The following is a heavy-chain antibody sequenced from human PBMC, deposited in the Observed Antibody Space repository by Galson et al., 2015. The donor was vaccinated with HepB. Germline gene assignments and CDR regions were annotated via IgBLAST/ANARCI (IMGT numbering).Heavy chain of an antibody. D-gene: IGHD2-2*02. CDR2: MDYSGNT. CDR3: AREREIICTTNCYTAFDM. Sequence: YMDYSGNTTYKPSLQSRVSTSLDTARAQFYLKLSSVTAADTAMYYCAREREIICTTNCYTAFDMWGQGTMVTVSS. V-gene: IGHV4-59*01. J-gene: IGHJ3*02.